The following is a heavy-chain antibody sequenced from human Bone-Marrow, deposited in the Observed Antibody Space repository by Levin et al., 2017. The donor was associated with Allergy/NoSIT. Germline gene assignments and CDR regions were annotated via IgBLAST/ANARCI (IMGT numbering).Heavy chain of an antibody. J-gene: IGHJ4*02. CDR2: ISYDGSNK. CDR3: ARGPILGGYYFDY. D-gene: IGHD3-16*01. CDR1: GFTFSSYA. Sequence: GGSLRLSCAASGFTFSSYAMHWVRQAPGKGLEWVAVISYDGSNKYYADSVKGRFTISRDNSKNTLYLQMNSLRAEDTAVYYCARGPILGGYYFDYWGQGTLVTVSS. V-gene: IGHV3-30-3*01.